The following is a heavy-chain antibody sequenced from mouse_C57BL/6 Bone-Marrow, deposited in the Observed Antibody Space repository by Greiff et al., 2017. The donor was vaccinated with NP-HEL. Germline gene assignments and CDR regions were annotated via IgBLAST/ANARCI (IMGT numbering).Heavy chain of an antibody. J-gene: IGHJ2*01. V-gene: IGHV5-6*01. CDR1: GFTFSSYG. CDR3: ARPLAYYSNPYFDY. CDR2: ISSGGSYT. Sequence: EVQLVESGGDLVKPGGSLKLSCAASGFTFSSYGMSWVRQTPDKRLEWVATISSGGSYTYYTDSVKGQFTISRDNAKNTLYLQMSSLKAEDTAMYYCARPLAYYSNPYFDYWGQGTTLTVSS. D-gene: IGHD2-5*01.